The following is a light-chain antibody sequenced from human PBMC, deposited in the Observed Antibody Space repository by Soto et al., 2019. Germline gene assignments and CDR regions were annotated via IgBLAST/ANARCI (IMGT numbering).Light chain of an antibody. V-gene: IGKV4-1*01. CDR3: QQYCTSPLS. Sequence: DIVLTQSPDSLAVSLGERATINCTSSQTVFFSSYNKNYLAWYQQKPGQPPKLLIYWASSRESGVPDRFSGSGSGTDFTLTISSLQVEDVAVYDGQQYCTSPLSFGPGTKVDIK. J-gene: IGKJ3*01. CDR2: WAS. CDR1: QTVFFSSYNKNY.